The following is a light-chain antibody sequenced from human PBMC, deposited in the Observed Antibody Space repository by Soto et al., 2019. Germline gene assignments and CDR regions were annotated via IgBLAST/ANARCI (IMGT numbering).Light chain of an antibody. Sequence: EIVLTQSPGTLSLSPGERATLSCRASQSVTSSYLAWYQQRPGQAPRLLIYGASFRATGIPDRFSGSGSGTDFTLTISRLEPEDFEVYYCQQYGSSPYTFGQGTKLEIK. CDR1: QSVTSSY. CDR2: GAS. V-gene: IGKV3-20*01. CDR3: QQYGSSPYT. J-gene: IGKJ2*01.